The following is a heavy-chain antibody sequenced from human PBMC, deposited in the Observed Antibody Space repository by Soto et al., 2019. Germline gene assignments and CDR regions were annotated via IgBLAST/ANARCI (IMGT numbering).Heavy chain of an antibody. CDR3: ARDQAKCVTDYYHYYGMDV. CDR1: GYMFDSYG. CDR2: ISPYNGNT. V-gene: IGHV1-18*01. D-gene: IGHD2-21*02. J-gene: IGHJ6*02. Sequence: QVHLVQSGAEVKKPGASVKVSCQASGYMFDSYGISWVRQVPGQGLEWMGWISPYNGNTNYAEKSEGRGAMTTDTSTRAVYLELSSLRSDDTAVYYCARDQAKCVTDYYHYYGMDVWGQGTAVVVSS.